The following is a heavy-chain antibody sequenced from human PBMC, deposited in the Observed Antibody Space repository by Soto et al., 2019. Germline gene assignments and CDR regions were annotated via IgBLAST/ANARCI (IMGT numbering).Heavy chain of an antibody. V-gene: IGHV3-9*01. D-gene: IGHD4-17*01. J-gene: IGHJ4*02. CDR1: GFTFDDYA. CDR2: ISWNSGSI. Sequence: EVQLVESGGGLVQPGRSLRLSCAASGFTFDDYAMHWVRQAPGKGLEWVSGISWNSGSIGYADSVKGRFTISRDNAKNSLYLQMNRLRAEDTALYYCAKDRATDGEGYFDYWGQGTLVTVSS. CDR3: AKDRATDGEGYFDY.